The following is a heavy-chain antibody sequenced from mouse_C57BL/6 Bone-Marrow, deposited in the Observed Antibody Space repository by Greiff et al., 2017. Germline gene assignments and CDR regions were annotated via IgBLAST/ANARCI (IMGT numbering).Heavy chain of an antibody. D-gene: IGHD2-1*01. CDR1: GYAFSSSW. CDR2: IYPGDGDT. Sequence: VQLQQSGPELVKPGASVKISCKASGYAFSSSWMNWVKQRPGKGLEWIGRIYPGDGDTNYNGKFKGKATLTADQSSSTAYMQLSSLTSEDSAVYFCARRGNYWDYYAMDYWGQGTSVTVSS. CDR3: ARRGNYWDYYAMDY. V-gene: IGHV1-82*01. J-gene: IGHJ4*01.